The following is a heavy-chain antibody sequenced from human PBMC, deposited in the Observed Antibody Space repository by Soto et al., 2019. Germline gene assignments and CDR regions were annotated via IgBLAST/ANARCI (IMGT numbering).Heavy chain of an antibody. Sequence: SETLSLTCSVFGGSMSDFFWSWIRQSPERGLEWIGYVYYLGSTDYNPSLKSRVTISVDTSKRQFSLRLSSVTAADAAIYYCARDGYDGSGSPYPAYWGPGTQVTV. CDR1: GGSMSDFF. CDR3: ARDGYDGSGSPYPAY. V-gene: IGHV4-59*01. J-gene: IGHJ4*02. CDR2: VYYLGST. D-gene: IGHD3-10*01.